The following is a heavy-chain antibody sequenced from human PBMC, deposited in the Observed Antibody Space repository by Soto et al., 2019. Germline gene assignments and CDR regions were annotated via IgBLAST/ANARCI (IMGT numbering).Heavy chain of an antibody. D-gene: IGHD2-2*02. V-gene: IGHV4-34*01. Sequence: PSETLSLTCAVYGGSFSAYYWSWIRRPPGKGLEWIWEINHRVRTNYNPSLKSRVTISVNTPKNQFSRNLGSLTAADTAVYYCARVPHFRSNSCYSLRSYYYYYGMDVWGQGTTGTVSS. CDR1: GGSFSAYY. J-gene: IGHJ6*02. CDR2: INHRVRT. CDR3: ARVPHFRSNSCYSLRSYYYYYGMDV.